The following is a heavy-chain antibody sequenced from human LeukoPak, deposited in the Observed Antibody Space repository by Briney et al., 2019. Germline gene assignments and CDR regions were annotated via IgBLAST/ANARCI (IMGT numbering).Heavy chain of an antibody. CDR1: GFTFSSYS. CDR2: ISSSSSYI. D-gene: IGHD2-2*01. CDR3: ASTPGDIVVVPAATPFDY. Sequence: GGSLRLSCAASGFTFSSYSMNWVRQAPGKGLEWVSSISSSSSYIYYADSVKGRFTISRDNAKNSLYLQMNSLRAEDTAVYYCASTPGDIVVVPAATPFDYWGQGTLVTVSS. J-gene: IGHJ4*02. V-gene: IGHV3-21*04.